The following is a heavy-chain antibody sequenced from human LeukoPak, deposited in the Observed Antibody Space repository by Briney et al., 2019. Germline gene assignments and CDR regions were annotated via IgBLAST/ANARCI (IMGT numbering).Heavy chain of an antibody. CDR2: IYYSGST. Sequence: SETLSLTCTVSGGSISSSSYYWGWIRQPPGKGLEWIGSIYYSGSTYYNPSLKSRVTISVDTSKNQFSLKLSSVTAADTAVYYCARVSYDYVWGSYHDYWGQGTLVIVSS. D-gene: IGHD3-16*02. J-gene: IGHJ4*02. V-gene: IGHV4-39*01. CDR1: GGSISSSSYY. CDR3: ARVSYDYVWGSYHDY.